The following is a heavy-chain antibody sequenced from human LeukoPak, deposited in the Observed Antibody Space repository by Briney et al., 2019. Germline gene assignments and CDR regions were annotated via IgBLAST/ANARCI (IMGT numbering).Heavy chain of an antibody. J-gene: IGHJ4*02. CDR3: ATYYDYIWGSYRQPNTAFDY. V-gene: IGHV1-18*01. CDR1: GYTFTSYG. CDR2: ISAYNGNT. Sequence: GASVKVSCKACGYTFTSYGISWVRQAPGQGLEWMGWISAYNGNTNYAQKLQGRVTMTTDTSTSTAYMELRSLRSDDTAVYYCATYYDYIWGSYRQPNTAFDYWGQGTLVTVSS. D-gene: IGHD3-16*02.